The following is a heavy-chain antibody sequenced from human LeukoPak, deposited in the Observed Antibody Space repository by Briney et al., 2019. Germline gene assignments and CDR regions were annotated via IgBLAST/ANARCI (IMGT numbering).Heavy chain of an antibody. CDR2: ISSIGSTI. Sequence: GGSMRLSCAASGFTFSDYYMSWIRQAPGKGLEWVSYISSIGSTINYANSVKGRFTISRDNAKNSLYLQMNSLRAEDTAVYYCASSGYYSTHDHWGQGTLVTVSS. CDR3: ASSGYYSTHDH. D-gene: IGHD3-22*01. V-gene: IGHV3-11*04. J-gene: IGHJ4*02. CDR1: GFTFSDYY.